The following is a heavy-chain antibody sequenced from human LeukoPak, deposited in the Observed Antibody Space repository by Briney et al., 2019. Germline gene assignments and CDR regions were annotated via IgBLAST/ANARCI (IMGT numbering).Heavy chain of an antibody. J-gene: IGHJ5*02. CDR1: GYSFINYG. CDR3: ARGCSTSSCYHGIGWFDP. D-gene: IGHD2-2*01. CDR2: ISAYNGNA. Sequence: ASVKVSCKASGYSFINYGINWVRQAPGQGLEWMGWISAYNGNANYAQKFQGRITMTTDTSTSTTYMELRSLRSDDTAIYYCARGCSTSSCYHGIGWFDPWGQGAPVTVSS. V-gene: IGHV1-18*01.